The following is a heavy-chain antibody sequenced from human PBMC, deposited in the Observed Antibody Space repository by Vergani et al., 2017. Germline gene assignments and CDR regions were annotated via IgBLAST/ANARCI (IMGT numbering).Heavy chain of an antibody. CDR2: IDYSGST. J-gene: IGHJ2*01. V-gene: IGHV4-30-4*01. Sequence: QVQLQESGPGLVKPSQTLSLTCTVSGGSISSGDYYWSWIRQPPGKGLEWIGYIDYSGSTYYNPSLKSRVTISVDTSKNQFSLKLRSVTAADTAVYYCARLLGSADGWYFDLWGRGTLVTVSS. CDR3: ARLLGSADGWYFDL. D-gene: IGHD2-15*01. CDR1: GGSISSGDYY.